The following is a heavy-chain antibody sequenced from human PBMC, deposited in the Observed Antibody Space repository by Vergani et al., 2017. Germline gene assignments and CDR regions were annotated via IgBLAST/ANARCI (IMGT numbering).Heavy chain of an antibody. D-gene: IGHD3-16*01. V-gene: IGHV4-39*01. Sequence: QLQLQESGPGLVKPSETLSLTCTVSGGSISSSSYYWGWIRQPPGKGLEWIGSIYYSGSTYYNPSLKSRVTISVDTSKNQFSLKLSSVTAADTAVYYCARPGGGTDAFDIWGQGTMVTVSS. CDR3: ARPGGGTDAFDI. CDR1: GGSISSSSYY. J-gene: IGHJ3*02. CDR2: IYYSGST.